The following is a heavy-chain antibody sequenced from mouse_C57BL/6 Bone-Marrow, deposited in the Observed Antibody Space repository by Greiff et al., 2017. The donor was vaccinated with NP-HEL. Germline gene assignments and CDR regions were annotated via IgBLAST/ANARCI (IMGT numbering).Heavy chain of an antibody. V-gene: IGHV1-63*01. J-gene: IGHJ4*01. Sequence: QVQLQQSGAELVRPGTSVKMSCKASGYTFTNYWIGWAKQRPGHGLEWIGDIYPGGGYTNYNEKFKGKATLTADKSSSSAYMQFSSLTSEDSAIYYCARRGPYYYAMDYWGQGTSVTVSS. CDR3: ARRGPYYYAMDY. CDR1: GYTFTNYW. CDR2: IYPGGGYT.